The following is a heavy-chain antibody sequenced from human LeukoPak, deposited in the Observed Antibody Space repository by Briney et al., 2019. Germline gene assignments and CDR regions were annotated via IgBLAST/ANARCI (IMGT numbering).Heavy chain of an antibody. V-gene: IGHV4-4*02. CDR3: ARDPTGYYYRL. Sequence: PSGTLSLTCAVSGGSISSSNWWSWVRQPPGKGLEWIGYIYYSGSTNYNPSLKSRVTTSVDTSKNQFSLKLSSVTAADTAVYYCARDPTGYYYRLWGQGTLVTVSS. CDR2: IYYSGST. J-gene: IGHJ4*02. CDR1: GGSISSSNW. D-gene: IGHD3-22*01.